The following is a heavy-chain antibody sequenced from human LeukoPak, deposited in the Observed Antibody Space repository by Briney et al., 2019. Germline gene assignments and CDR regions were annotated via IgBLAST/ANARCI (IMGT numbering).Heavy chain of an antibody. V-gene: IGHV3-23*01. CDR2: ITDNYNT. D-gene: IGHD6-19*01. J-gene: IGHJ4*02. Sequence: GGSLRLSCAASGIMFSDSALSRVRQAPGKGLECVAVITDNYNTYYGDSVKGRFTVSRDNSKKTLYLQMNSLRVDDTALYHCVKGACSSGCSGNYWGQGTRVIVSS. CDR1: GIMFSDSA. CDR3: VKGACSSGCSGNY.